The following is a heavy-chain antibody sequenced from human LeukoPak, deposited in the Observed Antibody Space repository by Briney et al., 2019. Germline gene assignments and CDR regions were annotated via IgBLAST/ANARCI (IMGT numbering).Heavy chain of an antibody. J-gene: IGHJ4*02. V-gene: IGHV4-59*11. D-gene: IGHD3-22*01. CDR3: ARVLSSYYYDSSGYDYFDY. Sequence: SETLSLTCTVYGGSISSHYCSWIRQPPGKGLEWIGYISYTGSTNYIPSLKSRVTISVDTSKNQFSLRLTSVTAADTAVYYCARVLSSYYYDSSGYDYFDYWGQGTLVTVSS. CDR1: GGSISSHY. CDR2: ISYTGST.